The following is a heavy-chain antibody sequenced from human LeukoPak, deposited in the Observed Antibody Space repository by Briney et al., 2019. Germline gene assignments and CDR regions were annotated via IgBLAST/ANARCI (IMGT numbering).Heavy chain of an antibody. CDR2: IWYDGSNK. Sequence: GGSLRLSCAASGFTFSSYGMHWVRPAPGKGLEWVAVIWYDGSNKYYADSVKGRFTISRDNSKNTLYLQMNSLRAEDTAVYYCARDLVSSSWFFNGMDVWAQGPTVTVSS. CDR1: GFTFSSYG. J-gene: IGHJ6*02. D-gene: IGHD6-13*01. CDR3: ARDLVSSSWFFNGMDV. V-gene: IGHV3-33*08.